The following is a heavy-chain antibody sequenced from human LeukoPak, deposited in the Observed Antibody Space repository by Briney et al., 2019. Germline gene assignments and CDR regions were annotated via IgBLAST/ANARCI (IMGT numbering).Heavy chain of an antibody. V-gene: IGHV3-48*03. Sequence: PGGSLRLSCAASGFTFSSYEMNWVRQAPGKGLEWVSYISSSGSTIYYADSVKDRFTISRDNAKNSLYLQMNSLRAEDTAVYYCGMTGYYLRTANYANDAFDIWGQGTMVTVSS. J-gene: IGHJ3*02. CDR1: GFTFSSYE. CDR3: GMTGYYLRTANYANDAFDI. D-gene: IGHD3-9*01. CDR2: ISSSGSTI.